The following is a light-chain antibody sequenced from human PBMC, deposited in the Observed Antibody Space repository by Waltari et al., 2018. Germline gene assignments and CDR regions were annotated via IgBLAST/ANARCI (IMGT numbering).Light chain of an antibody. CDR3: AAWDDSLRGAF. Sequence: QSVLTQPPSTSGTPGQRVTIPCSGGSSNLATNPVRWYQHVPGTAPKLLIFGTTQRPSGVPHRFSGSKSGTSASLAISGLQSEDEADYYCAAWDDSLRGAFFGTGTKVTV. CDR1: SSNLATNP. J-gene: IGLJ1*01. CDR2: GTT. V-gene: IGLV1-44*01.